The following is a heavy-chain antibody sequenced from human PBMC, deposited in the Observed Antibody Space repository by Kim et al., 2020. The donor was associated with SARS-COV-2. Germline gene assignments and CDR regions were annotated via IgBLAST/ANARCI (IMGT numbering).Heavy chain of an antibody. V-gene: IGHV3-21*01. Sequence: GGSLRLSCAASGFTFSTYSMHWVRQAPGKGLEWVSSISSSSTYIYYADSLKGRFTISRDDAKNSLYLQMDSLRVEDTAVYYCASYVDTVNFGSWGQGTLVTVSS. CDR3: ASYVDTVNFGS. CDR1: GFTFSTYS. CDR2: ISSSSTYI. D-gene: IGHD5-18*01. J-gene: IGHJ4*02.